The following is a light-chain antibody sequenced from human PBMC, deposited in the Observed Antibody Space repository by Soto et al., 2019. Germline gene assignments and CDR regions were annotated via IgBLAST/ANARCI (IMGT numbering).Light chain of an antibody. CDR1: QSMSSY. J-gene: IGKJ2*01. V-gene: IGKV1-5*01. CDR2: DAS. CDR3: QQYKSFSPYT. Sequence: DIQMTQSPSTLSASVGDRVSITCRASQSMSSYLAWYQQKPRKAPKLLIYDASTLESGVPSRFSGSGSGTEFTLTISSLQPDDFATYYCQQYKSFSPYTFGQGTRLEI.